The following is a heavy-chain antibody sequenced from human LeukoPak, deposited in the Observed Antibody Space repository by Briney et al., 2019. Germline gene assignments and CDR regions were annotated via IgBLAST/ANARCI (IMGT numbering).Heavy chain of an antibody. CDR2: ISTYNDNT. CDR3: ARQVDTTMALPDY. J-gene: IGHJ4*02. D-gene: IGHD5-18*01. CDR1: VYTFTTYG. Sequence: ASVTVSFTTSVYTFTTYGMSWVRQGPGQRIEWMGWISTYNDNTNYAQRFRGRVTITTDTSTSTVYMHLRSLRSDDTAIYYCARQVDTTMALPDYWGQGSLVTVSS. V-gene: IGHV1-18*01.